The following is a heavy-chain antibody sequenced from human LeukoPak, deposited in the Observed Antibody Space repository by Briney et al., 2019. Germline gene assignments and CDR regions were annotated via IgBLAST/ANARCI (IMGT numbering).Heavy chain of an antibody. D-gene: IGHD6-19*01. Sequence: GGSLRLSCAVSGLTLNIYWMSWVRQAPGRGLEWVANINHDGSEKNYVDSVKGRFTISRDNAKNSLYLQMNSLRAEDTAVYYCASNRWLPNWGQGTLVTVSS. CDR1: GLTLNIYW. V-gene: IGHV3-7*01. CDR3: ASNRWLPN. CDR2: INHDGSEK. J-gene: IGHJ4*02.